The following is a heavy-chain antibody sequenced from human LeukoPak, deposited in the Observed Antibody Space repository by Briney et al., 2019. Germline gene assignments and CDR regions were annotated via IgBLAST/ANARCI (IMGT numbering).Heavy chain of an antibody. CDR1: GDSVSNYY. CDR2: FYYGGRS. J-gene: IGHJ5*02. CDR3: ARYSCTGNNCFTTNWFDP. Sequence: SETLSLTCTVSGDSVSNYYWSWIRQPPGKGLEWVGYFYYGGRSNYSPSLTSRVTMSVDTSKNQFSLKLSSVTAADTAVYFCARYSCTGNNCFTTNWFDPWGQGTLVTVSS. D-gene: IGHD2-8*02. V-gene: IGHV4-59*08.